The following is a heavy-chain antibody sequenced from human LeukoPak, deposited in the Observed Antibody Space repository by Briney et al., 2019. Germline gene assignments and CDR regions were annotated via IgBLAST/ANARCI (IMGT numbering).Heavy chain of an antibody. CDR1: GFTFNNYG. V-gene: IGHV3-30*02. J-gene: IGHJ4*02. D-gene: IGHD1-26*01. CDR3: ARDMGSGSYPY. CDR2: IRYNGNNQ. Sequence: GGSLRLSCAASGFTFNNYGMHWVRQAPGKGLEWVAFIRYNGNNQYYADSVKGRFTISRDNSKNTLYLQMNSLKGDDTAVYYCARDMGSGSYPYWGQGTLVTVSS.